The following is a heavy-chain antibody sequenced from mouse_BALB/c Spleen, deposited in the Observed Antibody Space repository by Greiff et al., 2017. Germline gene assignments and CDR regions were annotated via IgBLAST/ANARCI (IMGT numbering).Heavy chain of an antibody. V-gene: IGHV2-6-7*01. J-gene: IGHJ4*01. CDR1: GFSLTGYG. CDR2: IWGDGST. D-gene: IGHD1-1*01. Sequence: QVQLKESGPGLVAPSQSLSITCTVSGFSLTGYGVNWVRQPPGKGLEWLGMIWGDGSTDYNSALKSRLSISKDNSKSQVFLKMNSLQTDDTARYYCARDGSAYGSLYAMDYWGQGTSVTVSS. CDR3: ARDGSAYGSLYAMDY.